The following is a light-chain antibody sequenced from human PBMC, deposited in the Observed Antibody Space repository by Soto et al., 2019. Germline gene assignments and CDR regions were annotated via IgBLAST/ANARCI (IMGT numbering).Light chain of an antibody. V-gene: IGKV3-20*01. CDR3: QQYGSSPPIT. CDR2: GAS. Sequence: EIVLTQSPGTLSLSPGEIATLSFSASQSVISSYLAWYQQKPGQAPRLLIYGASSRATGIPDRFSGSGSGTDFTLTISRLEPEDFAVYYCQQYGSSPPITFGQGTRLEI. CDR1: QSVISSY. J-gene: IGKJ5*01.